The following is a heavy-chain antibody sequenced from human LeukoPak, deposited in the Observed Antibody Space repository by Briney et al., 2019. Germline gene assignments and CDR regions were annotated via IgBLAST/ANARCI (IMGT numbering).Heavy chain of an antibody. V-gene: IGHV5-51*01. CDR3: ARQSYYYDSSGYYGMDV. D-gene: IGHD3-22*01. CDR2: IYPGDSDT. CDR1: GYSFTSYW. Sequence: GESLKISCKGSGYSFTSYWIGWVRQMPGKGLEWMGIIYPGDSDTRYSPSLQGQVTISADKSISTAYLQWSSLKASDTAMYYCARQSYYYDSSGYYGMDVWGQGTTVTVSS. J-gene: IGHJ6*02.